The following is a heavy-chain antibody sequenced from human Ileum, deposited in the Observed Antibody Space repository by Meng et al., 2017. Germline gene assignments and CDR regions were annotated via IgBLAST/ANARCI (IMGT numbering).Heavy chain of an antibody. V-gene: IGHV4-4*02. CDR3: ARIDYGGNGIEKYYFDY. Sequence: QVQLQESGRGLVESSGTLSLTCAVSGGSISSTYWWTWVRQSAGKGLEWIGEIHHSGSTNYNPSLKSRVTISVDKSKNQFSLNLRSVTAADTAVYYCARIDYGGNGIEKYYFDYWGQGTLVTVSS. J-gene: IGHJ4*02. CDR1: GGSISSTYW. CDR2: IHHSGST. D-gene: IGHD4-23*01.